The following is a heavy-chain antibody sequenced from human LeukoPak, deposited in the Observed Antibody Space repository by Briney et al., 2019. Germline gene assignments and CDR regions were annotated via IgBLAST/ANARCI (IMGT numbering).Heavy chain of an antibody. CDR3: ANHAVYYYDSSGYYYGYFQH. J-gene: IGHJ1*01. CDR1: GGSLSTSY. CDR2: ISNSGST. D-gene: IGHD3-22*01. V-gene: IGHV4-4*09. Sequence: SETLSLTCTVSGGSLSTSYWSWIRQPAGKGLEWIGYISNSGSTNYNPSLKSRVTISIDTSKNQFSLKLSSVTAADTAVYYCANHAVYYYDSSGYYYGYFQHWGQGTLIIGSS.